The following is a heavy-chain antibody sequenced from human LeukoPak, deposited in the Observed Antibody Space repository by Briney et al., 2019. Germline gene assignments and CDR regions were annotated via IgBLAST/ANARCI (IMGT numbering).Heavy chain of an antibody. CDR1: GYTFTSYD. CDR3: ATLYGDYVVN. CDR2: MNPNSGNT. D-gene: IGHD4-17*01. V-gene: IGHV1-8*01. Sequence: GALVKVSCKASGYTFTSYDINLVRHATGQGLEWMGWMNPNSGNTGYAQKFQGRVTMTRNTSISTAYMELSSLRSEDTAVYYCATLYGDYVVNWGQGTLVTVSS. J-gene: IGHJ4*02.